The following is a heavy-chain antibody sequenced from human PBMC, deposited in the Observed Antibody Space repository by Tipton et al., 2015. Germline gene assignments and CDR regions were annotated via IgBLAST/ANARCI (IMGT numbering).Heavy chain of an antibody. CDR2: IQYSGGT. J-gene: IGHJ3*01. V-gene: IGHV4-59*12. CDR3: ARGRYYDSAAYFSDDFDL. D-gene: IGHD3-22*01. Sequence: TLSLTCTVSSDSINKYYWSWIRQPPGKELQWIGYIQYSGGTNYNPSLESRVTISLDTSENYLSLKLDSVTAADTAVYYCARGRYYDSAAYFSDDFDLWGQGTKVTVS. CDR1: SDSINKYY.